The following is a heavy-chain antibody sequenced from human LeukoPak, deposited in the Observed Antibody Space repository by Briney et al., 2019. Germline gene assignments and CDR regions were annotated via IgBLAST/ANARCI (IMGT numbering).Heavy chain of an antibody. CDR3: ARDQYYDVSTYYEIDY. J-gene: IGHJ4*02. CDR1: GGSFSGYY. CDR2: INHSGST. Sequence: SETLSLTCAVYGGSFSGYYWSWIRQPPGKGLEWIGEINHSGSTNYNPSLKSRVTISVDTSKNQFSLKLSSVTAADTAVYYCARDQYYDVSTYYEIDYWGQGTLVTVSS. D-gene: IGHD3-22*01. V-gene: IGHV4-34*01.